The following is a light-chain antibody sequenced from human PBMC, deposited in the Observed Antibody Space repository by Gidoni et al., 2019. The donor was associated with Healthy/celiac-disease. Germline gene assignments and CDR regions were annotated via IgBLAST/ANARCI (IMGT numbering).Light chain of an antibody. CDR2: KAS. CDR1: QSISSW. Sequence: DIQRTQSPSTLSASVGDRVTITCRASQSISSWLAWYQQKPGKAPKLLIYKASSLASGVPSRFSGSGSGTEFTLTISSLQPDDFATYYCQQYNSYPYTFGQGTKLEIK. CDR3: QQYNSYPYT. V-gene: IGKV1-5*03. J-gene: IGKJ2*01.